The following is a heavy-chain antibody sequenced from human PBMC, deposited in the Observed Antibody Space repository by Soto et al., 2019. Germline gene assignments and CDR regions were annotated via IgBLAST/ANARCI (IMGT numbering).Heavy chain of an antibody. V-gene: IGHV3-23*01. CDR1: GFTFHNYA. Sequence: EVQLLDSGGGLVQPGGSLRLSCAGSGFTFHNYAMTWVRQAPGKGLEWVSGISGSGGSTYYADSVKGRFTISRDNSKNTLSLQMNSLIVEDTAVYYCAILGNFPNWFDPWGQGTLVTVSS. J-gene: IGHJ5*02. CDR2: ISGSGGST. CDR3: AILGNFPNWFDP. D-gene: IGHD2-21*01.